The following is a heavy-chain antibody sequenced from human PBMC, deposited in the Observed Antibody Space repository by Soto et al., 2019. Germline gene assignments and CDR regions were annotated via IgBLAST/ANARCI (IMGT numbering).Heavy chain of an antibody. CDR1: GGSLTNYY. Sequence: SETLSLTCNVSGGSLTNYYWDWSRQAPGKGLEWIGNIYYIGNVHYHPSLTRRVTMSIDMSKNQFSLEVRFVTAADTATYFCARHAPGSTFFGYWGQGALVTVSS. CDR3: ARHAPGSTFFGY. J-gene: IGHJ4*02. CDR2: IYYIGNV. D-gene: IGHD3-10*01. V-gene: IGHV4-59*04.